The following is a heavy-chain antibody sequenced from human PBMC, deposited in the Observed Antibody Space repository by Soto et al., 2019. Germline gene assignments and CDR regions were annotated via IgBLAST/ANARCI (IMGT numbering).Heavy chain of an antibody. V-gene: IGHV4-30-4*01. CDR1: GGSISSGDYY. D-gene: IGHD6-13*01. Sequence: SETLSLTCTVSGGSISSGDYYWSWIRQPPGKGLEWIGYIYYSGSTYYNPSLKSRVTISVDTSKNQFSLKLSSVTAADTAVYYCARGCSSSWYLVSQRSQNWFDPWGQGTLVTVSS. CDR3: ARGCSSSWYLVSQRSQNWFDP. CDR2: IYYSGST. J-gene: IGHJ5*02.